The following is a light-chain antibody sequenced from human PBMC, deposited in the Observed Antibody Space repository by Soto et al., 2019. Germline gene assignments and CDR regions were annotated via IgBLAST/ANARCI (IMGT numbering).Light chain of an antibody. J-gene: IGKJ4*01. CDR3: QKYNSAPLT. V-gene: IGKV1-27*01. CDR2: ATS. Sequence: DVQMTQSQSSLSAFVGDRVTITCRASQGIAPYLAWFQQKPGKVPKLLIYATSTLQSGVPSRLSGSGSGTDFTLTINSLKPEDVGTYYCQKYNSAPLTFGVGTKVEIK. CDR1: QGIAPY.